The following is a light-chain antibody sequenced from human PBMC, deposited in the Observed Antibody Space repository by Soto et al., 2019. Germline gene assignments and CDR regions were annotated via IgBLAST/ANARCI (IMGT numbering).Light chain of an antibody. CDR2: DVS. V-gene: IGLV2-14*01. Sequence: QSVLTQPASVSGSPVQSITISCTGTSSDVGGYKYVSWYQQHPGKAPKVMIYDVSNRPSGVSNRFSGSKSGNTASLTISGLQAEDEADYYCSSYTSSSTVVFGGGTKVTVL. CDR3: SSYTSSSTVV. J-gene: IGLJ2*01. CDR1: SSDVGGYKY.